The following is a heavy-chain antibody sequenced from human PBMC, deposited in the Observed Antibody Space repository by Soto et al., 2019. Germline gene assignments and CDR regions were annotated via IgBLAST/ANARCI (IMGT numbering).Heavy chain of an antibody. CDR1: GFTFSNAC. V-gene: IGHV3-15*01. Sequence: EVQVVESGGDLVKPGGSLRLSCEASGFTFSNACMSWVRQAPGKGLEWVGRIKTNADGGTTDYAAPVKGRLTISRDDLRTTVYLQMSSLRTEDKAVYYCTTGRATESTDFDYWGQGTLVTVSS. CDR2: IKTNADGGTT. CDR3: TTGRATESTDFDY. J-gene: IGHJ4*02. D-gene: IGHD4-17*01.